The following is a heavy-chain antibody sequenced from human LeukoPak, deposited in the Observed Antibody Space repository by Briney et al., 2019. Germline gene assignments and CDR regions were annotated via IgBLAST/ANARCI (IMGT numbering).Heavy chain of an antibody. CDR3: ARGPPYYYDSSGYYDY. CDR2: IYYSGST. D-gene: IGHD3-22*01. J-gene: IGHJ4*02. CDR1: GGSISSYY. V-gene: IGHV4-59*01. Sequence: QPSETLSLTCTVSGGSISSYYWSWIRQPPGKGLEWIGYIYYSGSTNYNPSLKSRVTISVDTSKNQFSLKLSSATAADTAVYYCARGPPYYYDSSGYYDYWGQGTLVTVSS.